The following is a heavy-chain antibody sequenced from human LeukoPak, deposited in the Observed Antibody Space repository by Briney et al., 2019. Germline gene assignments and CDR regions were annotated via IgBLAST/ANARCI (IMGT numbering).Heavy chain of an antibody. CDR1: GGSLSSYY. CDR3: ARGVYIAAAQYGY. J-gene: IGHJ4*02. D-gene: IGHD6-13*01. V-gene: IGHV4-59*01. Sequence: SETLSLTCTVSGGSLSSYYWSWIRQPPGKGLEGIGYIYYSGTTNHNPSLKSRGTISVDTSKNQFSLKLSSVTAADTAVYYCARGVYIAAAQYGYWGQGTLVTVSS. CDR2: IYYSGTT.